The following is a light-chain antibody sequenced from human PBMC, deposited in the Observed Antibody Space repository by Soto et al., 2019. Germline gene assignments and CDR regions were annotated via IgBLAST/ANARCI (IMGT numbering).Light chain of an antibody. CDR1: QSVSTN. CDR2: GAS. J-gene: IGKJ1*01. V-gene: IGKV3-15*01. CDR3: QQYNNGPPWT. Sequence: RVMTQSPATLSLSPGERATLSCRASQSVSTNVAWYQQKPGQAPRLLIYGASTRATDIPARFSGSGSGTDFTLTISSLQSEDFAVYYCQQYNNGPPWTFGQGTKVEVK.